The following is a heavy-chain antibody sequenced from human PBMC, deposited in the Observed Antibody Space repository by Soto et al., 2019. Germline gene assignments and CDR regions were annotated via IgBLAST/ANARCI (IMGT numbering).Heavy chain of an antibody. Sequence: QVQLVQSGAEVKKPGASVKVSCKASGYTFTSYYMHWVRQAPGQGLEWMGIINPSGGSTSYAQKFQGRVTMTRDTSTTTVYMALSSLRSEDTAVYYCARSSQGWNAPPDYWGQGTLVTVSS. CDR3: ARSSQGWNAPPDY. V-gene: IGHV1-46*03. D-gene: IGHD1-1*01. CDR2: INPSGGST. CDR1: GYTFTSYY. J-gene: IGHJ4*02.